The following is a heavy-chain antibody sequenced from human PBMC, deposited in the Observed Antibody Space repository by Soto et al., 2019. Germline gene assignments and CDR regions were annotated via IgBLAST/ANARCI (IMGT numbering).Heavy chain of an antibody. CDR2: IDNDGSRT. V-gene: IGHV3-74*01. D-gene: IGHD2-15*01. CDR3: VAAQPRFDDDYGMDV. J-gene: IGHJ6*02. CDR1: EFTFTNYW. Sequence: QPGGSLRLSCAASEFTFTNYWMHWVRQAPGKGLVWVSRIDNDGSRTTYADSVKGRFTISRDNAKNTLYLQMNSLRVEDTAVYYCVAAQPRFDDDYGMDVWGQGTTVTVS.